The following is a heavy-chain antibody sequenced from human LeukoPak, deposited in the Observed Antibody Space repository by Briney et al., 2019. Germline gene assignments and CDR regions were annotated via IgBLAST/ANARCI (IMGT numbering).Heavy chain of an antibody. CDR1: GGSISSYY. V-gene: IGHV4-59*01. CDR3: ARDGGYYDSSGPYYYYGMDV. J-gene: IGHJ6*02. CDR2: IYYSGST. D-gene: IGHD3-22*01. Sequence: SETLSLTCTVSGGSISSYYWSWIRQPPGKGLEWVGYIYYSGSTNYNPSLKSRVTISGDTSKNQFSLKLISVTAADAAVYYCARDGGYYDSSGPYYYYGMDVWGQGTTVTVSS.